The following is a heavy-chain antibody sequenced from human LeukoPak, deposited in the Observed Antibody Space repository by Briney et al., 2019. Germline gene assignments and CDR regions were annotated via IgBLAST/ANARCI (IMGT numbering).Heavy chain of an antibody. CDR1: GGSVSSGDYY. CDR2: IYHSGTA. Sequence: SQTLSLTCTVSGGSVSSGDYYWSWIRQPPGKGLEWIGFIYHSGTAYYNPSLKSRVTISVDRSKNQFSLKLTSVTAADTAVYYCARESYYAPFGFDPWGQGTLVTVSS. D-gene: IGHD3-3*01. J-gene: IGHJ5*02. V-gene: IGHV4-30-2*01. CDR3: ARESYYAPFGFDP.